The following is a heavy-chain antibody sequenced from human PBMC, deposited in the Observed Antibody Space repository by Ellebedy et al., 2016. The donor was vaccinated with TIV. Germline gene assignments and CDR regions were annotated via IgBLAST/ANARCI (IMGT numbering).Heavy chain of an antibody. CDR2: RRYERSNK. Sequence: GESLKISCAASGFTFSNYGMHWVRQAPGKALERMAFRRYERSNKYYADSVKGRFTISRDNSKNTLYLQMNSLKSEDTAVYYCAKDSLAYNYDGSGPSDYWGQGTLVTVSS. CDR1: GFTFSNYG. J-gene: IGHJ4*02. V-gene: IGHV3-30*02. CDR3: AKDSLAYNYDGSGPSDY. D-gene: IGHD3-22*01.